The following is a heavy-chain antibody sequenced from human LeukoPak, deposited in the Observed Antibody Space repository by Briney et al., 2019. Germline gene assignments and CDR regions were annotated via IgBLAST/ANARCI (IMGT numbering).Heavy chain of an antibody. D-gene: IGHD2-2*01. CDR1: GFTFSNYA. V-gene: IGHV3-23*01. CDR2: IGSSAGTT. CDR3: AKKESRYCSSTSCLIGMDV. J-gene: IGHJ6*02. Sequence: PGGSLRLSCAASGFTFSNYAMSWVRQAPGKGLEWVSTIGSSAGTTLYADSVKGRFTISRDNSKNTLYLQMNSLRAEDTAVYYCAKKESRYCSSTSCLIGMDVWGQGTTVTVSS.